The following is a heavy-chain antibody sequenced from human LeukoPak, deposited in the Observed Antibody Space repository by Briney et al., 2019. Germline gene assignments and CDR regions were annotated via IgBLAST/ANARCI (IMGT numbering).Heavy chain of an antibody. CDR1: GGSFSGYY. J-gene: IGHJ6*03. CDR3: ARGPYCSSTSCYTVNYPYYYYMDV. D-gene: IGHD2-2*02. V-gene: IGHV4-34*01. CDR2: INHSGST. Sequence: PSETLSLTCAVYGGSFSGYYWSWIRQPPGKGLEWIGEINHSGSTNYNPSLKSRVTISVDTSKNQFSLKLSSVTAADTAVYYCARGPYCSSTSCYTVNYPYYYYMDVWGKGTTVTVSS.